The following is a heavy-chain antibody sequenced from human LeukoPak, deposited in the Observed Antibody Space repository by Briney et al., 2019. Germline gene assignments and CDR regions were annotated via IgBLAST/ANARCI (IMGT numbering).Heavy chain of an antibody. CDR1: GFTFSSYA. CDR2: ISGSGGST. V-gene: IGHV3-23*01. J-gene: IGHJ3*02. D-gene: IGHD3-22*01. Sequence: GGSLRLSCAASGFTFSSYAMSWVRQAPGKGLEWVSAISGSGGSTYYADSVKGRFSSSRDNSKNTLFLQMNSLRPEDTAVYYCAKDRTDYYDNSGYDGFDIWGQGTVVTVS. CDR3: AKDRTDYYDNSGYDGFDI.